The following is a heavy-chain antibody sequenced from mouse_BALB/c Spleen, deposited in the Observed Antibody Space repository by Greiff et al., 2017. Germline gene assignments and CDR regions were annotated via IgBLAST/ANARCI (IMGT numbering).Heavy chain of an antibody. J-gene: IGHJ2*01. CDR1: GYSFTGYY. Sequence: VQLKESGPDLVKPGASVKISCKASGYSFTGYYMHWVKQSHGKSLEWIGRVNPNNGGTSYNQKFKGKAILTVDKSSSTAYMELRSLTSEDSAVYYCAKEVNYYGSSYDYFDYWGQGTTLTVSS. CDR3: AKEVNYYGSSYDYFDY. D-gene: IGHD1-1*01. V-gene: IGHV1-26*01. CDR2: VNPNNGGT.